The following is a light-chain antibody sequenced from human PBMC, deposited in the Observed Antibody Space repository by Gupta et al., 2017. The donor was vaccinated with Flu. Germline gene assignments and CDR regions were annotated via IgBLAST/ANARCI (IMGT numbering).Light chain of an antibody. CDR3: QQYGDLPLT. V-gene: IGKV1-33*01. CDR1: HHISNY. Sequence: DIQMTQSPSSLSASVGDRVTITCQASHHISNYLNWYQQKPGKAPKILIYDASSLETGVPSRLSGSGSGKDFPLPITSLQPEDIATYYCQQYGDLPLTFGGGTKVEIK. CDR2: DAS. J-gene: IGKJ4*01.